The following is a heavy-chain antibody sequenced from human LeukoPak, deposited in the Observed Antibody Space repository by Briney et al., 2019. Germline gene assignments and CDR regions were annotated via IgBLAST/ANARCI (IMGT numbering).Heavy chain of an antibody. D-gene: IGHD3-3*01. J-gene: IGHJ6*02. CDR1: GYTFTSYY. CDR2: INPSGGGT. Sequence: ASVKVSCKASGYTFTSYYMHWVRQAPGQGLEWMGIINPSGGGTSYAQKFLGRVTMTRDTSTSTVYMELSSLRSEDTAVYYCARDLRVRFLEWANEYYYYGMDVWGQGTTVTVSS. CDR3: ARDLRVRFLEWANEYYYYGMDV. V-gene: IGHV1-46*01.